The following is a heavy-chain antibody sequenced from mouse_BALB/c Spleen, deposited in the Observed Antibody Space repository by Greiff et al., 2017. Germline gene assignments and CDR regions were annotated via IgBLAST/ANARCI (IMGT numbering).Heavy chain of an antibody. J-gene: IGHJ4*01. CDR2: ISYSGST. V-gene: IGHV3-2*02. CDR3: ARHGKVRPDAMDY. CDR1: GYSITSDYA. D-gene: IGHD2-14*01. Sequence: EVQLQQSGPGLVKPSQSLSLTCTVTGYSITSDYAWNWIRQFPGNKLEWMGYISYSGSTSYNPSLKSRISITRDTSKNQFFLQLNSVTTEDTATYYCARHGKVRPDAMDYWGQGTSVTVSS.